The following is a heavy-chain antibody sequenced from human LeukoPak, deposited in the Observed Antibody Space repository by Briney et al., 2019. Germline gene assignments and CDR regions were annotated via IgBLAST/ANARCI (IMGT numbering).Heavy chain of an antibody. CDR1: GFTFSSYA. V-gene: IGHV3-30*01. CDR2: ISYDGSNK. J-gene: IGHJ5*02. Sequence: PGRSLRLSCAASGFTFSSYAMHWVRQAPGKGLEWVAVISYDGSNKYYADSVKGRFTISRDNSKNTLYLQMNSLRAEDTAVYYCAKDGGSYYLLNWFDPWGQGTLVTVSS. D-gene: IGHD1-26*01. CDR3: AKDGGSYYLLNWFDP.